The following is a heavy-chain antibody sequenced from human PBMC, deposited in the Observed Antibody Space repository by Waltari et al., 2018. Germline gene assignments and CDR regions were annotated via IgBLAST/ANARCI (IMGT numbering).Heavy chain of an antibody. CDR3: ARIAGVQGMDV. CDR2: IYHSGST. CDR1: GFSLSTSGM. Sequence: ESGPALVKPTQTLTLTCTFSGFSLSTSGMCVSWIRQPPGKGLEWIGSIYHSGSTYYNPSLKSRVTISVDTSKNQFSLKLSSVTAADTAVYYCARIAGVQGMDVWGQGTTVTVSS. D-gene: IGHD3-10*01. V-gene: IGHV4-38-2*02. J-gene: IGHJ6*02.